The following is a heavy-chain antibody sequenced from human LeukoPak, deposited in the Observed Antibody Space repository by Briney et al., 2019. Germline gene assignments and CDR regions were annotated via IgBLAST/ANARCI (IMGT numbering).Heavy chain of an antibody. J-gene: IGHJ4*02. V-gene: IGHV3-30-3*01. CDR1: GFTFSSYA. CDR3: ARIALRNIDY. CDR2: ILYDGSNK. D-gene: IGHD2-21*01. Sequence: GRSLRLSCAASGFTFSSYAMHWVRQAPGKGLEWVAVILYDGSNKYYADSVKGRFTISRDNSKNTLYLQMNSLRAEDTAVYYCARIALRNIDYWGQGTLVTVSS.